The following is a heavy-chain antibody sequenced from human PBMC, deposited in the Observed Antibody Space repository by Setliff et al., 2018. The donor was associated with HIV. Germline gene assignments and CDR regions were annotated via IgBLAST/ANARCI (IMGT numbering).Heavy chain of an antibody. CDR2: IYPGESAT. CDR3: ARGADYRDV. J-gene: IGHJ4*02. D-gene: IGHD4-17*01. CDR1: GYRFNDYW. V-gene: IGHV5-51*01. Sequence: GESLKISCKTSGYRFNDYWIGWVRQMPGKGLEWMGNIYPGESATEYNPSFEGQVTISADNSISTASLQWSSLKTSDTAFYFCARGADYRDVWGQGTLVTVSS.